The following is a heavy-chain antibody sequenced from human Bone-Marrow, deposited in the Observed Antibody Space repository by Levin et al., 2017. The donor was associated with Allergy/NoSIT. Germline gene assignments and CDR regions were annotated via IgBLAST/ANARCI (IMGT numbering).Heavy chain of an antibody. D-gene: IGHD2-15*01. Sequence: GASVKVSCKASGYTFTGYYMHWVRQAPGQGLEWMGRVNTNSGGTNYAQKFQGRVTLTRDTSVSTAYMELSRLRSDDTAVYYCAREGQDIIVVADAFFDYWGQGTLVTVSS. V-gene: IGHV1-2*06. CDR2: VNTNSGGT. J-gene: IGHJ4*02. CDR1: GYTFTGYY. CDR3: AREGQDIIVVADAFFDY.